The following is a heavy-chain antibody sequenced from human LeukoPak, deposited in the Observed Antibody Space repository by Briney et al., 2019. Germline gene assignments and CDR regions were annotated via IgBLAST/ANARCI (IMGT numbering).Heavy chain of an antibody. J-gene: IGHJ3*02. CDR1: AFTFISHG. CDR3: ARLWGWLQDDAFDI. CDR2: IWYDGSKQ. Sequence: GGSLRLSCAASAFTFISHGMHWVRQASGKGLEWVALIWYDGSKQNYADSVKGRFNISRDDSKSTLYLQIHSLRAEDMAVYYCARLWGWLQDDAFDIWGQGKMVSVSS. D-gene: IGHD5-24*01. V-gene: IGHV3-33*01.